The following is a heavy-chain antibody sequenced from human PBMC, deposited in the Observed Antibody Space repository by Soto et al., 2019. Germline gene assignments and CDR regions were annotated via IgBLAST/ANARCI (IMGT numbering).Heavy chain of an antibody. V-gene: IGHV4-34*01. Sequence: PSETLSLTCAVYGGSFSGYYWSWIRQPPGKGLEWIGEINHSGSTNYNPSLKSRVTISVDTSKNQFSLKLSSVTAADTAVYYYASPSRFYYYYGMDVWGQGTTVTVSS. D-gene: IGHD2-2*01. CDR1: GGSFSGYY. CDR2: INHSGST. J-gene: IGHJ6*02. CDR3: ASPSRFYYYYGMDV.